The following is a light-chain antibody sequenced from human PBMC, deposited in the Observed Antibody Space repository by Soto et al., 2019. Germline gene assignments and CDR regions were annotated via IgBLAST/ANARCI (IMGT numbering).Light chain of an antibody. CDR1: SSDVGGYKY. Sequence: QSVLTQPRSVSGSPGQSVTISCTGTSSDVGGYKYVSWYQQHPGKVPNFIIYDVSERPSGVPDRFSGSKSGNTASLSISGLQAEDEADYYCCSYAGSYTVLFGGGTKVTVL. V-gene: IGLV2-11*01. J-gene: IGLJ2*01. CDR2: DVS. CDR3: CSYAGSYTVL.